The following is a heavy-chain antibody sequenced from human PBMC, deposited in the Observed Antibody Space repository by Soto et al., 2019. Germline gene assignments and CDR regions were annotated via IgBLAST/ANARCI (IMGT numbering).Heavy chain of an antibody. V-gene: IGHV4-30-2*01. CDR1: GTSITFGGYS. CDR2: INHLETT. Sequence: SETLSLTCTVSGTSITFGGYSWSWIRQTPGKGLEWIGYINHLETTFYNPSFESRLTLSIDRAKNQFSLKLHSMSAADRAVYFCARGGGSDSFDYWGQGILATVSS. D-gene: IGHD1-26*01. CDR3: ARGGGSDSFDY. J-gene: IGHJ4*02.